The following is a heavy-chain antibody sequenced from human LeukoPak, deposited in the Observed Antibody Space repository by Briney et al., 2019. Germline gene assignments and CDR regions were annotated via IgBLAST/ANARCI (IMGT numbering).Heavy chain of an antibody. CDR2: ISGSGGTT. Sequence: GGSLRLSSAASGFSFSSYAMNWVRPAPGKGLEWVSTISGSGGTTYDADSVKGRLTISRDNSKNTLYLQMNSLRGEDTATYYCARDGEWDSSSSWSLDAFDIWGQGTMVTVSS. J-gene: IGHJ3*02. V-gene: IGHV3-23*01. CDR1: GFSFSSYA. D-gene: IGHD6-13*01. CDR3: ARDGEWDSSSSWSLDAFDI.